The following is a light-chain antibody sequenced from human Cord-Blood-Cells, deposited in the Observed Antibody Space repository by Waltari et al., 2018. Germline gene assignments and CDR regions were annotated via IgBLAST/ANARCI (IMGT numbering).Light chain of an antibody. J-gene: IGKJ1*01. V-gene: IGKV3-15*01. Sequence: EIVMTQSRATLSVSPGERDTLSCRASQSVSSNLAGYQQKPGQAPRLLIYGASTRATGIPARYSGSGSGTEFTLTISSLQSEDFAVYYCQQYNNWWTFGQGTKVEIK. CDR1: QSVSSN. CDR3: QQYNNWWT. CDR2: GAS.